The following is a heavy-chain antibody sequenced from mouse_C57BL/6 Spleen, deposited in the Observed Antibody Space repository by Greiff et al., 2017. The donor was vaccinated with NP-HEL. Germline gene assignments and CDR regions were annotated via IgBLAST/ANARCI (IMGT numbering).Heavy chain of an antibody. CDR1: GFTFSDYG. V-gene: IGHV5-17*01. D-gene: IGHD2-4*01. CDR2: ISSGSSTI. Sequence: DVKLVESGGGLVKPGGSLKLSCAASGFTFSDYGMHWVRQAPEKGLEWVAYISSGSSTIYYADTVKGRFTISRDNAKNTLFLQMTSLRSEDTAMYYCAKETYEYDSMDYWGQGTSVTVSS. CDR3: AKETYEYDSMDY. J-gene: IGHJ4*01.